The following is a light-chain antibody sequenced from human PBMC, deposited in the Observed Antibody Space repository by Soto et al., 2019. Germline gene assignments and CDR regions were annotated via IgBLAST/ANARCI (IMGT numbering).Light chain of an antibody. CDR2: EVS. J-gene: IGLJ2*01. CDR1: SSDVCVYNY. V-gene: IGLV2-8*01. CDR3: SSFAGNNNLV. Sequence: QSALTQPPSASGSPGQSVTISCTGTSSDVCVYNYVSWYQQHPGKAPKLMIYEVSKRPSGVPDRFSGSKSGTTASLTVSGLQAEDEADYYCSSFAGNNNLVFGGGTKLTVL.